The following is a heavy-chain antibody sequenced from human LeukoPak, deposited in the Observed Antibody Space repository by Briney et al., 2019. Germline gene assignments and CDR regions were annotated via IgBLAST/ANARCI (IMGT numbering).Heavy chain of an antibody. V-gene: IGHV3-23*01. Sequence: GGSLRLSCAASGFTFSNYWMSWVRQAPGKGLEWVSAISGSGGSTYYADSVKGRFTISRDNAKNSLYLQMNSLRPDDTALYYCSTDPRLLIYWGHGTLVTVSS. CDR1: GFTFSNYW. CDR2: ISGSGGST. D-gene: IGHD2-8*01. CDR3: STDPRLLIY. J-gene: IGHJ4*01.